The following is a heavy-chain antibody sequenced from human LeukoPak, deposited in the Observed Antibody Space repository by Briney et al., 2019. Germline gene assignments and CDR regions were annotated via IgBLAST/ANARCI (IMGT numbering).Heavy chain of an antibody. CDR1: GGSISSYY. J-gene: IGHJ5*02. Sequence: SETLSLTRTVAGGSISSYYWSWIRQPPGKGREWIGYIYYRGSTNYNSSLKSRVTISVDTSKSQFSLKLSSVTAADTAVYYCARHGTPGTNLNWFDPWGQGTLVTVSS. CDR3: ARHGTPGTNLNWFDP. V-gene: IGHV4-59*01. D-gene: IGHD1-1*01. CDR2: IYYRGST.